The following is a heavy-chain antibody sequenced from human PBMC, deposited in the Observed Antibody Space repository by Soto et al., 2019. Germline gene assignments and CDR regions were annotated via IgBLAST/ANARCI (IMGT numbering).Heavy chain of an antibody. CDR1: GYTLTELS. Sequence: APVKVSRKVSGYTLTELSMRCVQQAPGKGLEWMGGFDPEDGETIYAQKFQGRVTMTEDTSTDTAYMGLSSLRSDDTAVYYCATDRGGGIIMMDVWGQGTTVTVSS. CDR2: FDPEDGET. CDR3: ATDRGGGIIMMDV. V-gene: IGHV1-24*01. D-gene: IGHD2-15*01. J-gene: IGHJ6*02.